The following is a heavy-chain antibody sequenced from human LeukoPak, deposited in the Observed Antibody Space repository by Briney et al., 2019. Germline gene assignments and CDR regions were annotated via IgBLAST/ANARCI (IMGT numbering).Heavy chain of an antibody. J-gene: IGHJ4*02. D-gene: IGHD2-8*01. CDR1: GFTFERYV. CDR3: VKDAPNGSVDF. V-gene: IGHV3-9*01. Sequence: GGSLRLSCVTSGFTFERYVMHWMRLAPGKGLECVSSIHPNNGGVGYAASVKGRFAISRDNARNSLYLEMTSLRPEDTAVYYCVKDAPNGSVDFWGRGTLVTVSS. CDR2: IHPNNGGV.